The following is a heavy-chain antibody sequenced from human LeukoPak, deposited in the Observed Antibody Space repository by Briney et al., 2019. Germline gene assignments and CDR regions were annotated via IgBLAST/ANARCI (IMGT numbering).Heavy chain of an antibody. V-gene: IGHV3-21*01. CDR3: ATIKRYDTGRSASVGIDH. CDR2: ISTSSTYI. CDR1: GFTFSSND. J-gene: IGHJ4*02. D-gene: IGHD2-15*01. Sequence: GGSLRLSCAASGFTFSSNDMTWVRQAPGKGLEWVSSISTSSTYIFYADSVKGRFTISRDNARNSLYLQMNSLRAEDTAVYYCATIKRYDTGRSASVGIDHWGQGTLVTVSS.